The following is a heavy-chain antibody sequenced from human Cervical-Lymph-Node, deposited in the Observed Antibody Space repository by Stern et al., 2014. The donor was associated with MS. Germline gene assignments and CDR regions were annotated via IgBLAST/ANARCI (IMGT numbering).Heavy chain of an antibody. CDR3: ARGGGGWFFDY. D-gene: IGHD6-19*01. V-gene: IGHV1-2*02. CDR2: ITPDRDGT. Sequence: DQLVESGAEVRKPGASVKVSCEASGYTFTAYYIHWLRQAPGHGLEWLGWITPDRDGTNYAQKFQARVTMTRDTSIGTAYMELSGLRSDDTAVYFCARGGGGWFFDYWGQGTLVTVSS. CDR1: GYTFTAYY. J-gene: IGHJ4*02.